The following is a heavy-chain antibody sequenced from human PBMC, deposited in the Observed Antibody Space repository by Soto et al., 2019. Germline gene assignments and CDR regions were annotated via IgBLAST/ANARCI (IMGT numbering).Heavy chain of an antibody. CDR3: VMVDNYVTPTPQDV. V-gene: IGHV1-18*01. J-gene: IGHJ6*02. Sequence: ASVKGSCKASGYIFVNYVIAWVRQAPGQGLEWMGWISPYTGNTHSATKVQGRLTMTTDTSTSTAYMDLGSLTSDDTAVYYCVMVDNYVTPTPQDVWGQGTTVTVS. D-gene: IGHD3-16*01. CDR2: ISPYTGNT. CDR1: GYIFVNYV.